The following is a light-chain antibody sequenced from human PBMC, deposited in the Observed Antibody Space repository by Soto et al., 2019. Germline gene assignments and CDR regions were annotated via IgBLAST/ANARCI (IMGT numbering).Light chain of an antibody. CDR2: GAS. CDR1: QSVSSSQ. CDR3: QQEATAPHT. J-gene: IGKJ2*01. Sequence: EIVLTQSPGTLSLSPGESATLSCRASQSVSSSQVAWYQLKPGQAPRLLIYGASSRATGITDRISGVGSETELTLTISRLEPEEVAVYYWQQEATAPHTFGQRTKVEIK. V-gene: IGKV3-20*01.